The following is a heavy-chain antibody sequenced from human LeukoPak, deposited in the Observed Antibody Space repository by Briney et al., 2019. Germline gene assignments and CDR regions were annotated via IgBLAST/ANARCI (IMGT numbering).Heavy chain of an antibody. J-gene: IGHJ6*03. CDR3: ARVPHYDILTGYPNYYMDV. CDR1: GGSISSSSYY. Sequence: SETLSLTCTVSGGSISSSSYYWGWIRQPPGKGLEWIGSIYYSGSTYYNPSLKSRVTISVDTSKNQFSLKLSSVTAADTAVYYCARVPHYDILTGYPNYYMDVWGKGTTVTVSS. V-gene: IGHV4-39*07. CDR2: IYYSGST. D-gene: IGHD3-9*01.